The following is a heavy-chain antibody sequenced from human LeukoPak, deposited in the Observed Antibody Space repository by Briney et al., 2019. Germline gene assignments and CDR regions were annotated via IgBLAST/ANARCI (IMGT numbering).Heavy chain of an antibody. CDR2: IDPSDSYT. V-gene: IGHV5-10-1*01. Sequence: GASLKISCKGSEYSFTSYLISWVRQMPGKGLEWMGRIDPSDSYTNYSPSFQGHVTISADKSISTAYLQWSSLKASDTAMYYCARSHYYDSSGYSDYWGQGTLVTVSS. D-gene: IGHD3-22*01. CDR1: EYSFTSYL. J-gene: IGHJ4*02. CDR3: ARSHYYDSSGYSDY.